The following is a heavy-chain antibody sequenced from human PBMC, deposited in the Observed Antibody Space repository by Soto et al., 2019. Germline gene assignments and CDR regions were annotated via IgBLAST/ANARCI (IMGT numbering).Heavy chain of an antibody. CDR2: IYYSGST. D-gene: IGHD2-15*01. Sequence: SETLSLTCTVSGGSISSYYWSWIRQPPGKGLEWIGYIYYSGSTNYNPSLKSRVTISVDTSKNQFSLKLSSVTAADTAVYYCARVVSHCSGGSCYSDWFDPWGQGTLVTVSS. CDR3: ARVVSHCSGGSCYSDWFDP. V-gene: IGHV4-59*01. CDR1: GGSISSYY. J-gene: IGHJ5*02.